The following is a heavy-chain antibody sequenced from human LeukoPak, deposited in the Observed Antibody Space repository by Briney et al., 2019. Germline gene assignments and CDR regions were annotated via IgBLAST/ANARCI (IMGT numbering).Heavy chain of an antibody. D-gene: IGHD6-13*01. CDR3: AKDTSYSSSWYGIFDY. J-gene: IGHJ4*02. Sequence: GGSLRLSCAASGFTFNNYAMSWVRQAPGKGLEWVSAIRGSGGITNYADSVKGRFTISRDNSEHTLYLQMNSLRAEDTAVYYCAKDTSYSSSWYGIFDYWGQGTLVTVSS. CDR1: GFTFNNYA. V-gene: IGHV3-23*01. CDR2: IRGSGGIT.